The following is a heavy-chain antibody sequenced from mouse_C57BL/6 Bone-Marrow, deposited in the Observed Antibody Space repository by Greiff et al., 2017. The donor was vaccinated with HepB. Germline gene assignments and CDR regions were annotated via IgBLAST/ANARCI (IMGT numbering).Heavy chain of an antibody. CDR3: TRCGYDRWYFDV. V-gene: IGHV1-5*01. J-gene: IGHJ1*03. CDR1: GYTFTSYW. CDR2: IYPGNSDT. Sequence: VHVKQSGTVLARPGASVKMSCKTSGYTFTSYWMHWVKQRPGQGLEWIGAIYPGNSDTSYNQKFKGKAKLTAVTSASTAYMELSSLTNEDSAVYYCTRCGYDRWYFDVWGTGTTVTVSS. D-gene: IGHD2-2*01.